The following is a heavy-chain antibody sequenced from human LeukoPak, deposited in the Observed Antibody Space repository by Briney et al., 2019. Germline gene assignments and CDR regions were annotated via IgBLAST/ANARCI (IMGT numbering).Heavy chain of an antibody. V-gene: IGHV3-74*01. CDR3: ARHCTSSCCSDY. CDR2: INNDGSST. J-gene: IGHJ4*02. D-gene: IGHD2-2*01. CDR1: GFTFSRYW. Sequence: GGSLRLSCVVSGFTFSRYWMHWVRQAPGKGLVWVSRINNDGSSTSYADSAKGRFTISRDNAKNTLYLQMNSLRAEDSSVYFCARHCTSSCCSDYWGPGTLVTVSS.